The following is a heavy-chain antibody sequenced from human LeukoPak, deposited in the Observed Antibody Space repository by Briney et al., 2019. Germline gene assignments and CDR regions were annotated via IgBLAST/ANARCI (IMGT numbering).Heavy chain of an antibody. Sequence: GASVKVSCKASGYTSTNYGISWVRQAPGQGLEWMGWISAYNGNTNFAQKLQGGVTLTTDTSTGTAYMELRSLRSDDTAVYYCAGYYYDSSGYPRSWFDPWGQGTLVTVSS. CDR3: AGYYYDSSGYPRSWFDP. J-gene: IGHJ5*02. V-gene: IGHV1-18*01. CDR1: GYTSTNYG. D-gene: IGHD3-22*01. CDR2: ISAYNGNT.